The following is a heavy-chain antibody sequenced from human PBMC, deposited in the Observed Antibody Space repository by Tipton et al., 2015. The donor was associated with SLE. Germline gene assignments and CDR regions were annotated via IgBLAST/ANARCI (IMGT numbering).Heavy chain of an antibody. V-gene: IGHV4-59*01. CDR3: ARGLRILLYLGYFEY. D-gene: IGHD2/OR15-2a*01. CDR1: GGSINNYY. J-gene: IGHJ4*02. CDR2: VYDTGNT. Sequence: LRLSCTVSGGSINNYYWSWIRQSPGKGLEWIGFVYDTGNTKYNPSLKSRATISVDTSKNQFSLKLTSVTAADTAVYYCARGLRILLYLGYFEYWGPGTLVTVSS.